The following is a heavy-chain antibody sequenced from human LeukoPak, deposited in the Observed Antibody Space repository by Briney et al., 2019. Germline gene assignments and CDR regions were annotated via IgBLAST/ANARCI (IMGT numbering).Heavy chain of an antibody. CDR1: GFTFSSYA. D-gene: IGHD3-16*01. V-gene: IGHV3-30-3*01. CDR2: ISYDGSNK. J-gene: IGHJ3*02. Sequence: GGSLRLSCAASGFTFSSYAMHWVRQAPGKGLEWVAVISYDGSNKYYADSVKGRFTISRDNSKNTLYLQMNSLRAEDTAVYYCAKDGATGGAFDIWGQGTMVTVSS. CDR3: AKDGATGGAFDI.